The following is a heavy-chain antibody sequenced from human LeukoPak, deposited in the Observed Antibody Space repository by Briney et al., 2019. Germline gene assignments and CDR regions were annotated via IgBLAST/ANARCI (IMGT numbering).Heavy chain of an antibody. CDR3: ARESRHCSSTSCYRWFDP. J-gene: IGHJ5*02. V-gene: IGHV1-69*13. D-gene: IGHD2-2*01. CDR2: IIPIFGTA. Sequence: SVKVSCKASGGTFSSYAISWVRQAPGQGLEWMGGIIPIFGTANYAQKFQGRVTITADESTSTVYMELSSLRSEDTAVYYCARESRHCSSTSCYRWFDPWGQGTLVTVSS. CDR1: GGTFSSYA.